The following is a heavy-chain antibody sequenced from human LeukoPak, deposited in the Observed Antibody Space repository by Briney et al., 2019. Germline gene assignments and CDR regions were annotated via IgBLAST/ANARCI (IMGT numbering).Heavy chain of an antibody. Sequence: GASVKVSCKASGYPFSAYYMHWVRQAPGQGFEWMGWINSNLGDTSYAQKFQGRVTMTRDTSISTAYMELSRLTSDDTAMYYCAREFRRNYFDPWGQGTLVTVSS. CDR2: INSNLGDT. V-gene: IGHV1-2*02. CDR1: GYPFSAYY. CDR3: AREFRRNYFDP. D-gene: IGHD2-21*01. J-gene: IGHJ5*02.